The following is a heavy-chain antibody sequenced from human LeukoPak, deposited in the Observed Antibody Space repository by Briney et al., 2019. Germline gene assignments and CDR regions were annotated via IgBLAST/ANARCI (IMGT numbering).Heavy chain of an antibody. CDR1: GGSISGYY. V-gene: IGHV4-4*07. Sequence: SSETLSLTCSVSGGSISGYYWSWIRQPAGKGLEWIGRIYTSGSTNYNPSLKSRVTMSVDTSKNQFSLKLSYVTAADTAVYYRARVDVFGVVSSDYYYYYMDVWGQRDHGYRLL. J-gene: IGHJ6*03. CDR2: IYTSGST. CDR3: ARVDVFGVVSSDYYYYYMDV. D-gene: IGHD3-3*01.